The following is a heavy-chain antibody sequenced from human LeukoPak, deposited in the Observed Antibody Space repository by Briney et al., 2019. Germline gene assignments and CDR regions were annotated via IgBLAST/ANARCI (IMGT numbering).Heavy chain of an antibody. Sequence: SETLSLTCTVSGGSISSSSYYWGWIRQPPGKGLEWIGNIYYSGSTYYNPSLKSRVTISLDTSKNQFSLKLSSVTAADTAVYYCASLGKCTNGVCHNLNYMDVWGKGTTVTVSS. J-gene: IGHJ6*03. V-gene: IGHV4-39*07. CDR3: ASLGKCTNGVCHNLNYMDV. D-gene: IGHD2-8*01. CDR1: GGSISSSSYY. CDR2: IYYSGST.